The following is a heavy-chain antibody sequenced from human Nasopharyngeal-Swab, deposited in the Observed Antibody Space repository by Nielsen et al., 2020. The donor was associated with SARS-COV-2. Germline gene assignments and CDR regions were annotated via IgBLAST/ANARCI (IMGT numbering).Heavy chain of an antibody. Sequence: RQAPGKALEWLAVIFWDDDKWYSPSLEGRLTITKDTTKNQVVLRMTNVDPVDTGTYYCVRVDVSGFYYYGLDVWGQGTTVTVSS. V-gene: IGHV2-5*04. CDR3: VRVDVSGFYYYGLDV. D-gene: IGHD5-12*01. J-gene: IGHJ6*02. CDR2: IFWDDDK.